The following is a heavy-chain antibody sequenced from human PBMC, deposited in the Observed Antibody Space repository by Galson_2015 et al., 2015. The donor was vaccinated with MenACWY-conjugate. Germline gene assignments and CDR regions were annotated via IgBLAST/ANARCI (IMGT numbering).Heavy chain of an antibody. Sequence: SLRLSCAASGFTFSSYWMHWVRQAPGKGLVWVSLINSDGSSTSYADSVKGRFTISRDNAKNTLYLQMNSLRAEDTAVYYCAVYFSSTRCYGASGCYWVQGTLVAVSS. V-gene: IGHV3-74*01. CDR1: GFTFSSYW. D-gene: IGHD2-2*01. CDR2: INSDGSST. J-gene: IGHJ4*02. CDR3: AVYFSSTRCYGASGCY.